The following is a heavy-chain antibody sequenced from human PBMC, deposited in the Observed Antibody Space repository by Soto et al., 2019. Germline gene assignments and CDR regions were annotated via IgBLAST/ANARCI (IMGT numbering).Heavy chain of an antibody. CDR1: GFTFSIYA. J-gene: IGHJ4*02. V-gene: IGHV3-30-3*01. Sequence: QVPLVESGGGVVQPGRSLRLSCGASGFTFSIYAMHWVRQAPGKGLEWVAVISYDGSKQYYADSVKGRFTISRDNSKNTLYLQMTSLRIEDTAVYYCAREVRGAHYFDYWGQGTLVTASS. CDR2: ISYDGSKQ. CDR3: AREVRGAHYFDY. D-gene: IGHD3-10*01.